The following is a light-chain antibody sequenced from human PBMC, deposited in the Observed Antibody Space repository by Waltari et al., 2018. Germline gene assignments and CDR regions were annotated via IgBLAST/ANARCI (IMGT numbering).Light chain of an antibody. V-gene: IGKV3-20*01. Sequence: EIVLTQSPGTLSLSPGERATLSCRASQSVRRALAWYQQNPGQAPRLLIYGASNRATSIPDRFSGSGSGTDFSLIISRLEPEDLAVYYCQQYVSLPVTFGQGTKVEIK. CDR1: QSVRRA. CDR2: GAS. J-gene: IGKJ1*01. CDR3: QQYVSLPVT.